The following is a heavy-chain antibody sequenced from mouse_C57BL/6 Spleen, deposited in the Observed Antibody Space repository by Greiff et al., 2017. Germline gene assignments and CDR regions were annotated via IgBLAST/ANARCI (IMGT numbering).Heavy chain of an antibody. J-gene: IGHJ3*01. CDR2: IHPNSGST. V-gene: IGHV1-64*01. D-gene: IGHD2-2*01. Sequence: QVQLQQPGAELVKPGASVKLSCKASGYTFTSYWMHWVKQRPGQGLEWIGMIHPNSGSTNYNEKFKSKATLTVDKSSSTAYVQLSSLTSEDSAVYYCAREGVTTPFAYWGQGTLVTVSA. CDR3: AREGVTTPFAY. CDR1: GYTFTSYW.